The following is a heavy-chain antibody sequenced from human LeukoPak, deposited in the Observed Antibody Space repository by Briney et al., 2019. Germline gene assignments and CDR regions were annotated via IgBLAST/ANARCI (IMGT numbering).Heavy chain of an antibody. V-gene: IGHV3-30*04. CDR2: ILYDGSNK. Sequence: GGSLRLSCAASGFTFSSYAMHWVRQAPGKGLEWVALILYDGSNKYYADSVKGRFTISRDNSRNTLYLQMNSLRAEDTAVYYCAKNVAAADFNPSFDYWGQGTLLTVSS. J-gene: IGHJ4*01. CDR3: AKNVAAADFNPSFDY. D-gene: IGHD6-13*01. CDR1: GFTFSSYA.